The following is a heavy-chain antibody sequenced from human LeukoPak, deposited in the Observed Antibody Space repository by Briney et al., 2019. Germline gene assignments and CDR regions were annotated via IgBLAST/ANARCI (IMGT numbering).Heavy chain of an antibody. CDR1: GYTFTSYG. V-gene: IGHV1-18*01. CDR2: ISAYNGNT. D-gene: IGHD1-26*01. CDR3: ARDRQGGGPFDP. Sequence: ASVKVSCKASGYTFTSYGISWVRQAPGQGLEWMGWISAYNGNTNYAQKLQGRVTMTTDTSTGTAYMELRSLRSDDTAVYYCARDRQGGGPFDPWGQGTLVTVSS. J-gene: IGHJ5*02.